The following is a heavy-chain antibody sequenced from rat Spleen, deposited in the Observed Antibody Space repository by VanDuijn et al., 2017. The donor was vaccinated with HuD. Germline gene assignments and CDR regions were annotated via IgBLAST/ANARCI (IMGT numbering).Heavy chain of an antibody. D-gene: IGHD1-2*01. CDR1: GFTFSNYG. V-gene: IGHV5S13*01. Sequence: EVQLVESGGGLVQPGRSLKLSCAASGFTFSNYGMAWVRQAPTKGLEWVASISSGGGNTFYRDSVKGRFTISRDNAKSTLFLQMDSLRSEDTATYYWATQGTMAARSGYYFDYWGQGVMVTVSS. CDR3: ATQGTMAARSGYYFDY. CDR2: ISSGGGNT. J-gene: IGHJ2*01.